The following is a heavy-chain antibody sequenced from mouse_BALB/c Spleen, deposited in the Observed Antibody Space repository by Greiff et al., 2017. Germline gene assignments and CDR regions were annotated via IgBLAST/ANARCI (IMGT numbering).Heavy chain of an antibody. Sequence: DVKLVESGGGLVQPGGSRKLSCAASGFTFSSFGMHWVRQAPEKGLEWVAYISSGSSTIYYADTVKGRFTISRDNPKNTLFLQMTSLRSEDTAMYYCASGRRDAMDYWGQGTSVTVSS. V-gene: IGHV5-17*02. J-gene: IGHJ4*01. CDR1: GFTFSSFG. D-gene: IGHD2-12*01. CDR3: ASGRRDAMDY. CDR2: ISSGSSTI.